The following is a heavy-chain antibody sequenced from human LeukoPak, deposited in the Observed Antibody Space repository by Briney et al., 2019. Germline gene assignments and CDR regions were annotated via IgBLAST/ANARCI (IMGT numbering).Heavy chain of an antibody. Sequence: GGSLRLSCAASGFTFSSYAMSWVRQAPGKGLEWVSGVSGSGGTTYYADSVKGRFTISRDNSKKTLNLQMNSLRAEDTAVYYCAKEYDRSGYEGTGFDYWGQGTLVTVSS. J-gene: IGHJ4*02. CDR2: VSGSGGTT. D-gene: IGHD3-22*01. V-gene: IGHV3-23*01. CDR1: GFTFSSYA. CDR3: AKEYDRSGYEGTGFDY.